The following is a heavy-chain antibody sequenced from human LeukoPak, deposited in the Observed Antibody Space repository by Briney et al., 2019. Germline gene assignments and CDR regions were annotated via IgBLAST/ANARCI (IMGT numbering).Heavy chain of an antibody. CDR3: ARVRGAQLWSHYFDY. Sequence: PSQILSLTCAVSGGSISSGGYSWSWIRQPPGKGLEWIGYIYHSGSTYYNPSLKSRVTISVDRSKNQFSLKLSSVTAADTAVYYCARVRGAQLWSHYFDYWGQGTLVTVSS. CDR2: IYHSGST. J-gene: IGHJ4*02. CDR1: GGSISSGGYS. D-gene: IGHD5-18*01. V-gene: IGHV4-30-2*01.